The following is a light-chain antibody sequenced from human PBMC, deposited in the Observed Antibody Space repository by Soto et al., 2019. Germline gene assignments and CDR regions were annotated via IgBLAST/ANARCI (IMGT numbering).Light chain of an antibody. J-gene: IGLJ1*01. CDR2: DVT. CDR1: GSDVGGYDY. V-gene: IGLV2-14*03. CDR3: CSYTSSGTYV. Sequence: QSALTQPASVSGSPGQSITISCTGTGSDVGGYDYISWYQQYPGKAPKLVIYDVTNRPSGVSNRFSVSKSGNTAALIIFGLQAEDEADYYCCSYTSSGTYVFGTGTKLTVL.